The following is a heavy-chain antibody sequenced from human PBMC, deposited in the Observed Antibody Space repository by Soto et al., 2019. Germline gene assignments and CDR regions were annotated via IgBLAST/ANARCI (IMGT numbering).Heavy chain of an antibody. Sequence: QVQLVQSGAEVKKPGASVKVSCKASGYTFTSYGISWVRQAPGQGLEWMGWISAYNGNTNYAQKLQGRVTKTTDTSTSTPYRELRRLTSADTAVYYLARVNYYASVRYHYYHMDVWGQGTTVTVSS. D-gene: IGHD3-10*01. CDR2: ISAYNGNT. J-gene: IGHJ6*02. CDR3: ARVNYYASVRYHYYHMDV. CDR1: GYTFTSYG. V-gene: IGHV1-18*01.